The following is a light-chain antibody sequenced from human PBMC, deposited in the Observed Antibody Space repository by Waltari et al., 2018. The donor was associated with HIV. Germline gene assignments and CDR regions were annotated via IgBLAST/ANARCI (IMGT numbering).Light chain of an antibody. V-gene: IGLV1-44*01. CDR1: SSNIGSNA. CDR3: AAWDDSLNGYV. J-gene: IGLJ1*01. CDR2: TDN. Sequence: QSVLTQSPSASGTPGQRVTISCSGSSSNIGSNAVDWYQHLPRTPPNLTIHTDNHRPSWLPDRCSGSKAGTSASLAISGLQSEDESDYYCAAWDDSLNGYVFGSGTKVTVL.